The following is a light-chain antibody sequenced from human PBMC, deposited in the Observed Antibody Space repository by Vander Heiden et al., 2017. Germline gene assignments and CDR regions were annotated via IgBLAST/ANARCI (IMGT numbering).Light chain of an antibody. CDR2: QDS. CDR3: QAWDSSTVV. J-gene: IGLJ2*01. Sequence: SYELTQPPSVSVSPGPTARITCSGDTLGDKYACWYQQKPGQSPVLVIYQDSKRPAGIPERFSGSNSGNTATLTISGTQARDEDYYYCQAWDSSTVVFGGGTKLTVL. CDR1: TLGDKY. V-gene: IGLV3-1*01.